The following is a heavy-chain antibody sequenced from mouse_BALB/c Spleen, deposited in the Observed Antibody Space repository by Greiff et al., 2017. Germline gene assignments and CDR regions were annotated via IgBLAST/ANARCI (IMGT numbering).Heavy chain of an antibody. CDR1: GFNIKDYY. J-gene: IGHJ3*01. Sequence: QLQQSGAELVRPGALVKLSCKASGFNIKDYYMHWVKQRPEQGLEWIGWIDPENGNTIYDPKFQGKASITADTSSNTAYLQLSSLTSEDTAVYYCARGITTAWFAYWGQGTLVTVSA. D-gene: IGHD2-4*01. V-gene: IGHV14-1*02. CDR3: ARGITTAWFAY. CDR2: IDPENGNT.